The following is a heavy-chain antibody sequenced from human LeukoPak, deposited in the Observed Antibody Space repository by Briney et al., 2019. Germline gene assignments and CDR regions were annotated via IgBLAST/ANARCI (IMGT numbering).Heavy chain of an antibody. CDR3: ARTSGYSYVFPNWFDP. J-gene: IGHJ5*02. V-gene: IGHV4-59*12. CDR2: IYYSGST. Sequence: SETLSPTCTVSGGSISSYYWSWIRQPPGKGLEWIGYIYYSGSTNYNPSLKSRVTISVDSSKNQFSLKLSSVTAADTAVYYCARTSGYSYVFPNWFDPWGQGTLVTVSS. CDR1: GGSISSYY. D-gene: IGHD5-18*01.